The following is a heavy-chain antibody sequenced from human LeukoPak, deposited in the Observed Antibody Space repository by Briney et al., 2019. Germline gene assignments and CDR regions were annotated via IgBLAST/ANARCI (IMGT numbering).Heavy chain of an antibody. D-gene: IGHD2-15*01. V-gene: IGHV3-23*01. J-gene: IGHJ4*02. CDR3: AKQLGYCSDGSCYFPY. CDR1: GFTFSSYA. CDR2: ISGSGGST. Sequence: GGSLRLSCAASGFTFSSYAMSWVRQAPGKGLEWVSAISGSGGSTYYADSVKGRFTISRDNSKNTLYLQVNSLRAEDTAVYYCAKQLGYCSDGSCYFPYWGQGTLVTVSS.